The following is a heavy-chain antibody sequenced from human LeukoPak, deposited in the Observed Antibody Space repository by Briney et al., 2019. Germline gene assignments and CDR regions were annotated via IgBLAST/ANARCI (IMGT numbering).Heavy chain of an antibody. V-gene: IGHV3-23*01. J-gene: IGHJ4*02. CDR2: ISGSGGST. CDR1: GFTFSSYW. D-gene: IGHD5-12*01. Sequence: PGGSLRLSCAASGFTFSSYWMSWVRQAPGKGLEWVSAISGSGGSTYYADSVKGRFTISRDNSKNTLYLQMNSLRAEDTAVYYCARDLIYSGWYLDKWGQGTLVTVSS. CDR3: ARDLIYSGWYLDK.